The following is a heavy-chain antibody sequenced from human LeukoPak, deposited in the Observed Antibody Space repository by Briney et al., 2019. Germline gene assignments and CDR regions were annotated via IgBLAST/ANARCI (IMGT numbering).Heavy chain of an antibody. J-gene: IGHJ4*02. D-gene: IGHD6-19*01. CDR3: ARGVPGYSSGWYSDY. CDR2: IYYSGST. V-gene: IGHV4-39*07. CDR1: GGSISSSSYY. Sequence: PSETLSLTCTVSGGSISSSSYYWGWIRQPPGKGLEWIGSIYYSGSTNYNPSLKSRVTISVDTSKNQFSLKLSSVTAADTAVYYCARGVPGYSSGWYSDYWGQGTLVTVSS.